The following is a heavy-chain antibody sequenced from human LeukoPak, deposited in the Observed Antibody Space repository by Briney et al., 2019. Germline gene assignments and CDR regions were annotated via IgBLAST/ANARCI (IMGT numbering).Heavy chain of an antibody. D-gene: IGHD3-22*01. J-gene: IGHJ3*02. CDR3: ASGYDSSGYAGDI. V-gene: IGHV1-69*06. CDR2: IIPIFGTA. CDR1: GNIFNTYG. Sequence: ASVKVSCKDSGNIFNTYGFSWVRQAPGQGLEWMGGIIPIFGTANYAQKFQGRVTITADKSTSTAYMELSSLRSEDTAVYYCASGYDSSGYAGDIWGQGTMVTVSS.